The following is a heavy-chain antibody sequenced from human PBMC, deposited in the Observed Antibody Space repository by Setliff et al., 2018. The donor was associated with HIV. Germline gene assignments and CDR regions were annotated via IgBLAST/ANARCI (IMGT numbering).Heavy chain of an antibody. D-gene: IGHD1-26*01. J-gene: IGHJ4*02. V-gene: IGHV3-72*01. Sequence: PGGSLRLSCAASGFNFTDRYMDWVRQAPGKGLEWVGRIRNKANNYFTEYAASVKGRFTISRDDSKSVAYLQMNSLQTEDTAVYYCSRWGGRQVGAPDYWGQGTLVTVSS. CDR2: IRNKANNYFT. CDR3: SRWGGRQVGAPDY. CDR1: GFNFTDRY.